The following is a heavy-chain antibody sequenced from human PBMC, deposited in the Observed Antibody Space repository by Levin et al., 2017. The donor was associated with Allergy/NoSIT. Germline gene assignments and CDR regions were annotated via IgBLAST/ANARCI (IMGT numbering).Heavy chain of an antibody. J-gene: IGHJ4*02. V-gene: IGHV3-74*01. Sequence: GESLKISCAASGFTFSNYWMHWVRQAPGKGLVWVSRINTDGSSTTYADSVKGRFTISRDKAKNTLYLQMNSLRAEDTAVYYCARGRGDCSSTSCYIDFWGQGTLVTVSS. CDR1: GFTFSNYW. CDR2: INTDGSST. D-gene: IGHD2-2*02. CDR3: ARGRGDCSSTSCYIDF.